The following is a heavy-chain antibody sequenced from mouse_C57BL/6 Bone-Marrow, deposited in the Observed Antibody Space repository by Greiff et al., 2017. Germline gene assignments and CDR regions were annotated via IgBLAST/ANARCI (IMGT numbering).Heavy chain of an antibody. CDR3: TRFGAY. V-gene: IGHV1-69*01. CDR2: IDPSDSNT. J-gene: IGHJ3*01. CDR1: GYTFTSYW. Sequence: QVQLQQPGAELVMPGASVKLSCKASGYTFTSYWMHWVKQRPGQGLEWIGEIDPSDSNTNYNQKFKGKSTLTVDKSSSTAYMQLSSLTSEDSAVYCCTRFGAYWGRGTLVTISA.